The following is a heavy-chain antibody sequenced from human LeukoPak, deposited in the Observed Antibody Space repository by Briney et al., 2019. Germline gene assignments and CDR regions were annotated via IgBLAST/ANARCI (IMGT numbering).Heavy chain of an antibody. J-gene: IGHJ4*02. CDR1: GFTFSSYG. CDR3: SRDSPSIAGCFDY. V-gene: IGHV3-48*01. Sequence: GGSLRLSCAASGFTFSSYGMNWVRQAPGKGLEWLSYISSDSSTISYADSVKGRFTISRDNAKNSLYLQVNSLRAGETAVYYCSRDSPSIAGCFDYWGQGAMVTVSS. D-gene: IGHD6-6*01. CDR2: ISSDSSTI.